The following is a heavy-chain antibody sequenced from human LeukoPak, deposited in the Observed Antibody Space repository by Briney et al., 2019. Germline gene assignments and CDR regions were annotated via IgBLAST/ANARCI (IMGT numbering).Heavy chain of an antibody. CDR2: ISSSSSTI. J-gene: IGHJ6*02. CDR3: AREYTSAYCSSTSCYHDYYYGMDV. D-gene: IGHD2-2*01. CDR1: GFTFSSYS. V-gene: IGHV3-48*01. Sequence: GGSLRLSCAASGFTFSSYSMNWVRQAPGKGLEWVSYISSSSSTIYYADSVEGRFTISRDNAKNSLYLQMNSLRAEDTAVYYCAREYTSAYCSSTSCYHDYYYGMDVWGQGTTVTVSS.